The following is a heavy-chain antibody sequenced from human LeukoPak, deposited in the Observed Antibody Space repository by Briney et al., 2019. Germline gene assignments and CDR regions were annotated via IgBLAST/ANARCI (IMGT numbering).Heavy chain of an antibody. V-gene: IGHV3-30*18. J-gene: IGHJ4*02. CDR1: AFTFSSYR. CDR2: ISYDGSNK. D-gene: IGHD2-15*01. CDR3: AKSKTGGSCYGLDY. Sequence: GGSLRLSCAASAFTFSSYRMHQVRQAPGKGLEWVAVISYDGSNKYYADSVKGRFTISRDNSKNTLYLQMNSLRAEDTAVYYCAKSKTGGSCYGLDYWGQGTLVTVSS.